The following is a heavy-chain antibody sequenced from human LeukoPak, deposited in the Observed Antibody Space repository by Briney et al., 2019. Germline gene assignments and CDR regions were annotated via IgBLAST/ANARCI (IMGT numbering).Heavy chain of an antibody. V-gene: IGHV4-4*02. CDR3: VLYYYDSSGYSAGDAFDI. Sequence: SGTLSLTCAVSGGSISSSNWWSWVRQPPGKGLEWIGEIYHSGSTNYNPSLKSRVTISVDKSKNQFSLKLSSVTAADTAVYYCVLYYYDSSGYSAGDAFDIWGQGTMVTVSS. J-gene: IGHJ3*02. D-gene: IGHD3-22*01. CDR1: GGSISSSNW. CDR2: IYHSGST.